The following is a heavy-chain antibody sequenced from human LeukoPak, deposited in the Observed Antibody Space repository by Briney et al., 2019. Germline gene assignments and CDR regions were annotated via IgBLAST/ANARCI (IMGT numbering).Heavy chain of an antibody. CDR3: ARQGGSILTPVDY. CDR2: IYYSGST. D-gene: IGHD5-12*01. V-gene: IGHV4-39*01. CDR1: GGSISSSSYY. J-gene: IGHJ4*02. Sequence: SETLSLTCTVSGGSISSSSYYWGWIRQPPGKGLEWIGSIYYSGSTYYNPSLKSRVTISVDTSKNQFSLKLSSVTAADTAVYYCARQGGSILTPVDYWGQGTLVTVSS.